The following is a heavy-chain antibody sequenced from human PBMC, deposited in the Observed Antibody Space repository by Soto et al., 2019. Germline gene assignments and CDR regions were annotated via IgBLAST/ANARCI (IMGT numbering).Heavy chain of an antibody. Sequence: SETLSLTCAVYGGSFSGYYWSWIRQPPGKGLEWIGEINHSGSTNYNPSLKSRVTISVDTSKNQFSLKLGSVTAADTAVYYCARVSGIYYYYAMDVWGQGTTVTVSS. CDR3: ARVSGIYYYYAMDV. J-gene: IGHJ6*02. V-gene: IGHV4-34*01. D-gene: IGHD3-10*01. CDR2: INHSGST. CDR1: GGSFSGYY.